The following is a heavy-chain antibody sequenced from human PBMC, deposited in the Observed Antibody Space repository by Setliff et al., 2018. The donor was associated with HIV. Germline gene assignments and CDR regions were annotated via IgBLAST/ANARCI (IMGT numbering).Heavy chain of an antibody. V-gene: IGHV1-2*02. CDR1: GYIFSNFG. Sequence: ASVKVSCKSSGYIFSNFGFTWVRQAPGQGLEWVAWINPSTGDTHYAQKFQGRVTMTWDTSISTAYMDLSSLTSDDTAIYYCTRATRYCGGDCSSGGAYDIWGQGTVVTVSS. D-gene: IGHD2-21*02. CDR3: TRATRYCGGDCSSGGAYDI. J-gene: IGHJ3*02. CDR2: INPSTGDT.